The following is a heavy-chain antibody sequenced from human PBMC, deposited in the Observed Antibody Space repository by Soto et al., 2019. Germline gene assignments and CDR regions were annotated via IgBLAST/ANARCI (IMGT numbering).Heavy chain of an antibody. Sequence: PGGSLRLSCAASGFTFSRDGMSWVRQAPGKGLEWVSLITDNGGSTYYADSVKGRFTISRDNTKNTLFLQMNSLRAEDTAVCYCAKERATTTAFDYWGQGALVTAPQ. CDR1: GFTFSRDG. D-gene: IGHD4-17*01. CDR3: AKERATTTAFDY. CDR2: ITDNGGST. J-gene: IGHJ4*02. V-gene: IGHV3-23*01.